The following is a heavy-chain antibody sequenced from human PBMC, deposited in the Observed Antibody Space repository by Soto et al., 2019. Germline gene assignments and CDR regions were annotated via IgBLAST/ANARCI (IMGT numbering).Heavy chain of an antibody. D-gene: IGHD6-13*01. CDR3: ARDLLAAAATGWFDP. V-gene: IGHV1-3*01. CDR1: GYTFTSYA. J-gene: IGHJ5*02. CDR2: INAGNGNT. Sequence: QVQLVQSGAEVKKPGASVKVSCKASGYTFTSYAMHWVRQAPGQRLEWMGWINAGNGNTKYSQKFQGRVTITRDTSASTAYMELSSLRSEDTAVYYCARDLLAAAATGWFDPWGQGTLVTVSS.